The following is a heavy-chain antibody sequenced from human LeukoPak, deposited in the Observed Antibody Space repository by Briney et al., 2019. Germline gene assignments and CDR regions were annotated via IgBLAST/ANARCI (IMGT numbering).Heavy chain of an antibody. V-gene: IGHV4-34*01. CDR3: APKDSSGYYTDAFDI. D-gene: IGHD3-22*01. CDR2: INHSGST. CDR1: GGSFSGYY. Sequence: PSETLSLTCAVYGGSFSGYYWSWIRQPPGKGLEWIGEINHSGSTNYNPSLKSRVTISVDTSKNQFSLKLSSVTAADTAVYYCAPKDSSGYYTDAFDIWGQGTMVTVSS. J-gene: IGHJ3*02.